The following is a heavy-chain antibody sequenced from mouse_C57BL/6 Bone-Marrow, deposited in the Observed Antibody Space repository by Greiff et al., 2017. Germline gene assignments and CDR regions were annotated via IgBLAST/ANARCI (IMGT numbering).Heavy chain of an antibody. D-gene: IGHD2-5*01. J-gene: IGHJ2*01. CDR3: SSFDSNYFDF. V-gene: IGHV14-4*01. CDR2: IDPEIGDT. Sequence: VQLQQSGAELVRPGASVKLSCTASGFNIKDDYIHWVKQRPEQGLEWIGWIDPEIGDTEYASKFKGKATITSDTSSNTSYLQLSSLTSEDTAVYYCSSFDSNYFDFWGQGTPLTVAS. CDR1: GFNIKDDY.